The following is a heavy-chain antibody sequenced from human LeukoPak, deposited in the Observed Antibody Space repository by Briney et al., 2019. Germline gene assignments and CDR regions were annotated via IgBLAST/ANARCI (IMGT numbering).Heavy chain of an antibody. CDR3: ATRPPNRADFVPYFDY. D-gene: IGHD6-6*01. V-gene: IGHV4-59*01. J-gene: IGHJ4*02. Sequence: PSETLSLTCTVSGGSISSYYWSWIRQPPGKGLEWIGYIYYSGSTNYNPSLKSRVTISVDASKNQLSLKLTSVTAADTAVYYCATRPPNRADFVPYFDYWGQGTLVTVPS. CDR2: IYYSGST. CDR1: GGSISSYY.